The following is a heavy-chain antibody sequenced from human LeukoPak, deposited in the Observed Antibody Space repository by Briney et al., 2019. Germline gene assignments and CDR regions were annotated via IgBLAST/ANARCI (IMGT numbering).Heavy chain of an antibody. Sequence: GGALRLSCAASGFTFSKYWMSWVRQAPGKGLEWVADIKEDGSEKYYVDSVKGRFTISRDNAKNALFLQMISLRAEDTVVYYCAKAPVRDFWSGYSSREFDYWGQGTLVTVSS. CDR2: IKEDGSEK. D-gene: IGHD3-3*01. V-gene: IGHV3-7*03. J-gene: IGHJ4*02. CDR3: AKAPVRDFWSGYSSREFDY. CDR1: GFTFSKYW.